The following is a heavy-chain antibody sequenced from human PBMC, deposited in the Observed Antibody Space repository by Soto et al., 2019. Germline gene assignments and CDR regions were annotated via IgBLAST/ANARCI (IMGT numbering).Heavy chain of an antibody. D-gene: IGHD2-2*03. CDR3: ARVDDTLRLDY. CDR2: IYYSGST. V-gene: IGHV4-31*03. Sequence: SETLALTCTVSGGSISSGGYYWSWIRQHPGKGLEWIGYIYYSGSTYYNPSLKSRVTISVDTSKNQFSLKLSSVTAADTAVYYCARVDDTLRLDYWGQGTLVTVSS. J-gene: IGHJ4*02. CDR1: GGSISSGGYY.